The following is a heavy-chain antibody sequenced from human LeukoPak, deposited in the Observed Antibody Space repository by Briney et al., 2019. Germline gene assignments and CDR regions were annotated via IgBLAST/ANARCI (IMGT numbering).Heavy chain of an antibody. CDR1: GYTFTGYY. CDR2: INAGYGDT. Sequence: ASVKVSCKASGYTFTGYYMHWVRQAPGQRLEWMGWINAGYGDTKYSQEFQGRVTITWDTSANTAYMDLSSLTSEDMAVYYCARGSSSSWSYYYMDVWGEGTTVTVSS. J-gene: IGHJ6*03. D-gene: IGHD6-6*01. CDR3: ARGSSSSWSYYYMDV. V-gene: IGHV1-3*03.